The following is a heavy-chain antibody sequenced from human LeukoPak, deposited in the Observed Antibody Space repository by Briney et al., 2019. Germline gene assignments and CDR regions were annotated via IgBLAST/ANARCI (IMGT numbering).Heavy chain of an antibody. D-gene: IGHD1-26*01. CDR1: GGSINSYY. CDR2: IYYTGST. V-gene: IGHV4-59*01. Sequence: SETLSLTCTFSGGSINSYYWSWIRQPPGKGLEWIGYIYYTGSTSYNPSLKSRVTISVDTSRNQFSLQMYSVTAADTAVYYCARARWEPTVRYFDSWGQGTLVTVSS. CDR3: ARARWEPTVRYFDS. J-gene: IGHJ4*02.